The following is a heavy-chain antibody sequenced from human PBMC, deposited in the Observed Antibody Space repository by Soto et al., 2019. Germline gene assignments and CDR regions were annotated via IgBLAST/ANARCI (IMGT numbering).Heavy chain of an antibody. CDR3: AKARCSTTNCYVPDY. V-gene: IGHV3-53*01. CDR1: GFTVSSNY. CDR2: IYSGGST. D-gene: IGHD2-2*01. J-gene: IGHJ4*02. Sequence: GGSLRLSCAASGFTVSSNYMSWVRQALGKGLEWVSVIYSGGSTYYADSVQGRFSISRDNPKNTLYLQMNSLRGEDTAMYYCAKARCSTTNCYVPDYWGQGTLVTVSS.